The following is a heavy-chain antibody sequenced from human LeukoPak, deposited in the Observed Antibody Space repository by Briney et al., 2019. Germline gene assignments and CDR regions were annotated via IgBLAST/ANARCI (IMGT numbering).Heavy chain of an antibody. J-gene: IGHJ3*01. Sequence: TSETLSLTCTVSGAHISNYYWTWVRQSAAQGLEWIGRLHASESTIYNPSLKSRVTMSIDTSKDQLSLTLTSVTAAGSAVYYCASLSSGAAFDVWGQGTVVTVSS. V-gene: IGHV4-4*07. D-gene: IGHD3-22*01. CDR2: LHASEST. CDR1: GAHISNYY. CDR3: ASLSSGAAFDV.